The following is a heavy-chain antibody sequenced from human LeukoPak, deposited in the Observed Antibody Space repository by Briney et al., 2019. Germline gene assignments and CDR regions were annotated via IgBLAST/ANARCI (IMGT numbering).Heavy chain of an antibody. V-gene: IGHV4-59*01. CDR3: ARDRQQWLVRGAFDI. J-gene: IGHJ3*02. CDR2: IYYSGST. Sequence: SETLSLTCTDSGGSISSYYWSWIRQPPGKGLEWTGYIYYSGSTNYNPSLKSRVTISVDTSKNQFSLKLSSVTAADTAVYYCARDRQQWLVRGAFDIWGQGTMVTVSS. CDR1: GGSISSYY. D-gene: IGHD6-19*01.